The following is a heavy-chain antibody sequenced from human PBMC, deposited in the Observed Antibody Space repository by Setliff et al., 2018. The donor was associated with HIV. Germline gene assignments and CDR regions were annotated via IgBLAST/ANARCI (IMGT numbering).Heavy chain of an antibody. CDR3: ARGERFCSGGVCYPEDYFDY. CDR1: GYTFTNFF. Sequence: ASVKVSCKASGYTFTNFFIHWVRQAPGQGLEWMGILKPSIGSTNYTEKFQGRVTMTRDTSSTTVYMELSRLSSDDTAVYYCARGERFCSGGVCYPEDYFDYWGQGTLVTVSS. CDR2: LKPSIGST. D-gene: IGHD2-15*01. V-gene: IGHV1-46*01. J-gene: IGHJ4*02.